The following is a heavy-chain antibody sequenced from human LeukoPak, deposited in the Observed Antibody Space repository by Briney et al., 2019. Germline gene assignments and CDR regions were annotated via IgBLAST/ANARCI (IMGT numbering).Heavy chain of an antibody. CDR3: ARARIAAAGPFDY. V-gene: IGHV3-11*06. CDR1: GFTFSDYY. J-gene: IGHJ4*02. CDR2: ISSSSSYT. D-gene: IGHD6-13*01. Sequence: GGSLRLSCAASGFTFSDYYMSWIRQAPGKGLEWVSYISSSSSYTNYADSVKGRFTISTDNAKNSLYLQMNSLRAEDTAVYYCARARIAAAGPFDYWGQGTLVTVSS.